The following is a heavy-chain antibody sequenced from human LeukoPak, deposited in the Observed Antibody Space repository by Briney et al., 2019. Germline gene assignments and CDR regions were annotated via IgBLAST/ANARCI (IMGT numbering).Heavy chain of an antibody. CDR3: ARGGPRTDDYNFDY. CDR1: GASIGSFY. CDR2: VYDGGKT. J-gene: IGHJ4*02. Sequence: PSETLSLTCSVSGASIGSFYWSWIRQTPGKGLEWIGYVYDGGKTYYNPSLKGRVTISVDTSNNQSSLKLRSVTAADTAVYYCARGGPRTDDYNFDYWGQGTLVSVSS. D-gene: IGHD5-24*01. V-gene: IGHV4-59*01.